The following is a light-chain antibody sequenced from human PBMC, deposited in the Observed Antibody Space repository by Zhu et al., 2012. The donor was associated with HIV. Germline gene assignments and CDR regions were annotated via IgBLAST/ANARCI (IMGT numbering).Light chain of an antibody. V-gene: IGKV1-NL1*01. Sequence: DIQMTQSPSSLSASIGDRITITCRASPGIGNSLAWYQQKPGRAPKLLLSGTSRLASGVPSRFSGSGSGSDYILTISSLQPEDVATYYCQKYNSAPRTFGQGTKLEIK. CDR3: QKYNSAPRT. J-gene: IGKJ2*01. CDR2: GTS. CDR1: PGIGNS.